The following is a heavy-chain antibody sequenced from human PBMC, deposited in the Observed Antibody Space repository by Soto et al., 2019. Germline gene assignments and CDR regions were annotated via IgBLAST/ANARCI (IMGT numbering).Heavy chain of an antibody. CDR3: ASESRYCSGGSCYFLPGIDY. CDR2: IIPIFGTA. Sequence: QVQLVQSGAEVKKPGSSVKVSCKASGGTFSSYAISWVRQAPGQGLEWMGGIIPIFGTANYAQKFQGRVTINADESTSTAYMELSSLRSEDTAVYYCASESRYCSGGSCYFLPGIDYWGQGTLVTVSS. V-gene: IGHV1-69*12. CDR1: GGTFSSYA. J-gene: IGHJ4*02. D-gene: IGHD2-15*01.